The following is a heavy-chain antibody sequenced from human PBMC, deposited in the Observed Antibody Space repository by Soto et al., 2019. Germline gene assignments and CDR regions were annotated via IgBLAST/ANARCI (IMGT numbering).Heavy chain of an antibody. Sequence: ASVKVSCKASGYTFTSYYMHWVRQAPGKGLEWMGGFDPEDGETIYAQKFQGRVTMTEDTSTDTAYMELSSLRSEDTAVYYCATSDTEAGPNYYYYYGMDVWGQGTTVTVSS. D-gene: IGHD5-18*01. CDR3: ATSDTEAGPNYYYYYGMDV. J-gene: IGHJ6*02. CDR2: FDPEDGET. V-gene: IGHV1-24*01. CDR1: GYTFTSYY.